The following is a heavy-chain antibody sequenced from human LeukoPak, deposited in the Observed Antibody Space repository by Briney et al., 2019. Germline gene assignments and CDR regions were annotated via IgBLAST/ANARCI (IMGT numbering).Heavy chain of an antibody. V-gene: IGHV4-59*08. Sequence: SETLSLTCTVSGGSISSYYWSWIRQPPGKGLEWIGYIYYSYSTSYNPSLKSRVTILVDTYKNQVSLKLSSVTAADTAVYYCARQSYGDYFDYWGQGTLDTVSS. CDR3: ARQSYGDYFDY. CDR1: GGSISSYY. CDR2: IYYSYST. J-gene: IGHJ4*02. D-gene: IGHD4-17*01.